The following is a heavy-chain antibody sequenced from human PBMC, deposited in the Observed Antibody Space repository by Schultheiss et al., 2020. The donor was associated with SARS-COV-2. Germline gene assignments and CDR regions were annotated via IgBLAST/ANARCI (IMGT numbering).Heavy chain of an antibody. D-gene: IGHD2-15*01. CDR1: GYSLATYW. V-gene: IGHV5-51*01. Sequence: GESLKISCKYSGYSLATYWIGWVRQMPGMGLEWMGIIYPTDSDTRYSPSFQGHVTISVDKSISTAYLQWSSLKASDTAMYYCARQWDGRYCSGGSPCNWFDPWGQGTLVTVSS. J-gene: IGHJ5*02. CDR3: ARQWDGRYCSGGSPCNWFDP. CDR2: IYPTDSDT.